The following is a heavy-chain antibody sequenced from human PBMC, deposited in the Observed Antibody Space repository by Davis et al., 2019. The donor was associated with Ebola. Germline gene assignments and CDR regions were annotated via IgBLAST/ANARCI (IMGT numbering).Heavy chain of an antibody. J-gene: IGHJ6*02. CDR3: ARDDPYDYIWGSYAGSGMDV. Sequence: ASVKVSCKASVYSFSGYYMHWVRQAPGQGLEWMGWINPNSGGTNYAQKFQGWVTMTRDTSISTAYMELSRLRSYDTAVYYCARDDPYDYIWGSYAGSGMDVWGQGTTVTVSS. D-gene: IGHD3-16*01. CDR2: INPNSGGT. CDR1: VYSFSGYY. V-gene: IGHV1-2*04.